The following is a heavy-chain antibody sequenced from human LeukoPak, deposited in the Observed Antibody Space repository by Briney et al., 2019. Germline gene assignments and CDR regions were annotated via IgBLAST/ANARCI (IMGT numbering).Heavy chain of an antibody. CDR1: GSTFSSYG. J-gene: IGHJ4*02. CDR3: AKGPRFWSGYYAPEYHFDY. CDR2: IWYDGSNK. Sequence: PVGSLRLSCAASGSTFSSYGMHWVRQAPGKGLEWVAVIWYDGSNKYYADSVKGRFTISRDNSKNTLYLQMNSLRAEDTAVYYCAKGPRFWSGYYAPEYHFDYWGQGTLVTVSS. V-gene: IGHV3-33*06. D-gene: IGHD3-3*01.